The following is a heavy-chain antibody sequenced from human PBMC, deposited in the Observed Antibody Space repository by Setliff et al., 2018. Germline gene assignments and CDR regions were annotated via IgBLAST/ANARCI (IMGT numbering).Heavy chain of an antibody. V-gene: IGHV4-61*02. CDR2: LHTSGTT. D-gene: IGHD1-26*01. Sequence: SETLSLTCAVSGSSITSGSYYWSWIRQPAGEGLEWIGRLHTSGTTVYNPSLKGRVTISADTSTNHFSLKLTSVTAADTAVYYCARDNTIVGATDYWGQGALVTVSS. CDR1: GSSITSGSYY. J-gene: IGHJ4*02. CDR3: ARDNTIVGATDY.